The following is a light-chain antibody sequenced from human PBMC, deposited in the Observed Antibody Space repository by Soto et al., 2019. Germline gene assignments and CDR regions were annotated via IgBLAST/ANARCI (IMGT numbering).Light chain of an antibody. V-gene: IGKV3D-15*01. J-gene: IGKJ5*01. CDR1: QSIRSN. CDR2: GAS. Sequence: EKVWTLNAATRDVSPEQRHTLSCMTSQSIRSNLAWYQQKPGQAPRLLIYGASTRATGIPPRFSGSGSGTEFTLTISSFQSDDFAVYYCQQDNNWPAASFGQGTRLEIK. CDR3: QQDNNWPAAS.